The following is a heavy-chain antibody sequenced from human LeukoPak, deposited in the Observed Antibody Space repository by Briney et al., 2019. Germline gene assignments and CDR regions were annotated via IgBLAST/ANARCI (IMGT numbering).Heavy chain of an antibody. J-gene: IGHJ4*02. CDR3: ARLAYCSSSICYSDY. CDR2: FDPEDGET. Sequence: ASVKVSCKVSGYTLTELSMHWVRQAPGKGLEWMGGFDPEDGETIYAQKFQGRVTMTEDTSTDTAYMELSSLRSEDTAVYYCARLAYCSSSICYSDYWGQGTLVTVSS. D-gene: IGHD2-2*02. V-gene: IGHV1-24*01. CDR1: GYTLTELS.